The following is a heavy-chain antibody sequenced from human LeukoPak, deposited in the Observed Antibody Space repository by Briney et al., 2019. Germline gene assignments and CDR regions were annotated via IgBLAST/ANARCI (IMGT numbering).Heavy chain of an antibody. J-gene: IGHJ3*02. D-gene: IGHD6-19*01. Sequence: SGPTLVKPTQTLTLTCTFSAFSLSSSGVGVGWIRQPPGKALEWLALIYWNDDKLYSSSLKSRLTITKDTSKNQVVLTMTNMHPVDTATYCCAHSLRGSDQRAFDIWGQGTMVTVSS. CDR2: IYWNDDK. V-gene: IGHV2-5*01. CDR1: AFSLSSSGVG. CDR3: AHSLRGSDQRAFDI.